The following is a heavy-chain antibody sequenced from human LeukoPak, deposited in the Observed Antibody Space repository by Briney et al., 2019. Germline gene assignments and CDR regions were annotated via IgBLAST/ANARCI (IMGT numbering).Heavy chain of an antibody. Sequence: SETLSLTCTVSGGSISSYYWSWIRQPPGKGLEWIGCFYYSGNTNYNPSLKSRVTISVDTSKNQFSLKLSSVTAADTAVYYCARGRVANSYYSYYFGMDVWGQGTTVTVSS. D-gene: IGHD5-12*01. J-gene: IGHJ6*02. V-gene: IGHV4-59*01. CDR2: FYYSGNT. CDR1: GGSISSYY. CDR3: ARGRVANSYYSYYFGMDV.